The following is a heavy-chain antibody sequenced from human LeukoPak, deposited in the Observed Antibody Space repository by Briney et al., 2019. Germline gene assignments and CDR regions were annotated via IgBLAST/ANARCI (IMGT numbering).Heavy chain of an antibody. Sequence: GGCLRLSCAASGFTFSSYAMAWVRQGPGKGLEWVSSISTSSSYIYYADSVKGRVTTSRDNAKNSLYLQMNSLRADDTAVYYCARGASVVAGNDNAFDIWGQGTMVTVSS. CDR1: GFTFSSYA. CDR2: ISTSSSYI. V-gene: IGHV3-21*06. D-gene: IGHD6-19*01. CDR3: ARGASVVAGNDNAFDI. J-gene: IGHJ3*02.